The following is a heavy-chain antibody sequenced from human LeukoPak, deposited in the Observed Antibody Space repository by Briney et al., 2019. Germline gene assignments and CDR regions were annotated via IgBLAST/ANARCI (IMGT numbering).Heavy chain of an antibody. CDR3: ARCNLQYYDFWSGYPGAFDI. Sequence: GGSLRLSCAASGFTLSSYWMSWVRQAPGKVLEWVANIKQYGRETYYGDSVKGRFTISRDNAKNSLYLQMNSLRAEDTAVYYCARCNLQYYDFWSGYPGAFDIWGQGTMVTVSS. J-gene: IGHJ3*02. D-gene: IGHD3-3*01. CDR2: IKQYGRET. CDR1: GFTLSSYW. V-gene: IGHV3-7*01.